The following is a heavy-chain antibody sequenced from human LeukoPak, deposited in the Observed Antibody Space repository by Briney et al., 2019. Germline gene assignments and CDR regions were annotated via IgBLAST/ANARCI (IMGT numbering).Heavy chain of an antibody. V-gene: IGHV3-30*03. CDR1: GFIFSNYA. CDR3: ARGSATTLYYYYYMDV. J-gene: IGHJ6*03. D-gene: IGHD1-26*01. CDR2: VSYEGSNT. Sequence: GGSLRLSCAASGFIFSNYAMHWVRQAPGKGLEWVALVSYEGSNTYYVDSMKGRLTISRDNSKNTLYLQMNSLRPEDTAVYYCARGSATTLYYYYYMDVWGKGTTVTVSS.